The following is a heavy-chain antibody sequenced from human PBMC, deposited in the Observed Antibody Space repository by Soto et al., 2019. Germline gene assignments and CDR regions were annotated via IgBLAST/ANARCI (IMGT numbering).Heavy chain of an antibody. CDR2: VYPGDSDI. Sequence: PXESLKISCRCSGYSFTNHWIAWVRQMPGKGLEWMGIVYPGDSDIRYSPSFQGQVTISADKSITTAYLQWSSLKASDTAMYYCARRTNAVAGADYYYGLDVWGQGTTVTVSS. CDR1: GYSFTNHW. D-gene: IGHD6-19*01. V-gene: IGHV5-51*01. J-gene: IGHJ6*02. CDR3: ARRTNAVAGADYYYGLDV.